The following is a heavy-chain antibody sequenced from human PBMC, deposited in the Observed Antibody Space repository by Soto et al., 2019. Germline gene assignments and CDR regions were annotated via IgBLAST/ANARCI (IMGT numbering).Heavy chain of an antibody. CDR1: GYTFSIHG. Sequence: QVQLVQSVAEVKKPGASVKVSCKASGYTFSIHGINWVRQAPGQGLEWMVWTRPNNGNTMYAQNLQGRVTMTTDTSTSTAYMELRSLRPDDTAVYYCVRDLDGSGSYYTDYWGQGTLVTVSS. V-gene: IGHV1-18*01. CDR2: TRPNNGNT. CDR3: VRDLDGSGSYYTDY. J-gene: IGHJ4*02. D-gene: IGHD3-10*01.